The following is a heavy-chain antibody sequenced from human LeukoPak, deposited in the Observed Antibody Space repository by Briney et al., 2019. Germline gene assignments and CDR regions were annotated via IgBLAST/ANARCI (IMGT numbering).Heavy chain of an antibody. J-gene: IGHJ6*02. CDR1: GGTFSSYA. V-gene: IGHV1-69*04. D-gene: IGHD1-14*01. CDR3: ARDDRSPNYYYYYGMDV. CDR2: IIPISGIA. Sequence: ASVKVSCKASGGTFSSYAISWVRQAPGQGLEWMGRIIPISGIANYAQKFQGRVTITADKSTSTAYMELSSLRSEDTAVYYCARDDRSPNYYYYYGMDVWGQGTTVTVSS.